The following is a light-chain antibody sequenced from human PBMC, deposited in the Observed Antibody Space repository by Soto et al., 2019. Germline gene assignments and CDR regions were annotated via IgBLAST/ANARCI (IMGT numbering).Light chain of an antibody. CDR3: AAWDASLNGLV. CDR2: YDD. V-gene: IGLV1-36*01. CDR1: SSNIGDYA. J-gene: IGLJ2*01. Sequence: QSVLTQPPSVSGAPRQKVTISCSGSSSNIGDYAVNWYQQVPGKAPKLLIYYDDLVPSGVSDRFSGSKSGTSASLAISGLQSEDEGDYYCAAWDASLNGLVFGGGTKLTVL.